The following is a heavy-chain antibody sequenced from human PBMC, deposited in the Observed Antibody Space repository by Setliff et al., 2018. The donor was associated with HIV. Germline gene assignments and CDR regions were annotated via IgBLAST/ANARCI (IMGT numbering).Heavy chain of an antibody. Sequence: PSETLSLTCTVSDASISTGDYYWSWIRQSPGKGLEWIGYIYKNGNVYYNPSFKSRFTISIDTSKNQFSLRVMSVTAADTAVYYCARATATWLVDNWGQGTLVTVSS. CDR2: IYKNGNV. CDR3: ARATATWLVDN. CDR1: DASISTGDYY. D-gene: IGHD2-15*01. V-gene: IGHV4-30-4*08. J-gene: IGHJ4*02.